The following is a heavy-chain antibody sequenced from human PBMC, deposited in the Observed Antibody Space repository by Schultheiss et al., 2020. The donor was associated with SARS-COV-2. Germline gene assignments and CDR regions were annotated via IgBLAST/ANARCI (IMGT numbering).Heavy chain of an antibody. Sequence: GSLRLSCAVYGGSFSGYYWSRIRQPPGKGLEWIGEINHSGSTNYNPSLKSRVTISVDTPKNQFSLKLSSVTAADTAVYYCASPAPRYCSGGSCYRNYYYYYGMDVWGQGTTVTVSS. CDR1: GGSFSGYY. D-gene: IGHD2-15*01. J-gene: IGHJ6*02. CDR2: INHSGST. V-gene: IGHV4-34*01. CDR3: ASPAPRYCSGGSCYRNYYYYYGMDV.